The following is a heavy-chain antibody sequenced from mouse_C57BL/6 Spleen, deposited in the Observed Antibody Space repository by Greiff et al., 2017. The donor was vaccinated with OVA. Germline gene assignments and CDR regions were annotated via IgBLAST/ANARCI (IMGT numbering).Heavy chain of an antibody. J-gene: IGHJ4*01. CDR1: GYTFTEYT. CDR3: ARHEIYDYDGSGSYYYAMDY. Sequence: QVQLQQSGAELVKPGASVKLSCKASGYTFTEYTIHWVKQRSGQGLEWIGWFYPGSGSIKYNEKFKDKATLTADKSSSTVYMELSRLTSEDSAVYFCARHEIYDYDGSGSYYYAMDYWGQGTSVTVSS. D-gene: IGHD2-4*01. V-gene: IGHV1-62-2*01. CDR2: FYPGSGSI.